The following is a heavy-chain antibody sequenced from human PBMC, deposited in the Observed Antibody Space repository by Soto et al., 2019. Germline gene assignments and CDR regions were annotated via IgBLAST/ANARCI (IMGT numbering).Heavy chain of an antibody. V-gene: IGHV4-39*01. CDR2: IYYSGST. D-gene: IGHD3-10*01. CDR3: AMVRGVITYYFDY. Sequence: KPSETLSLTCTVSGGSISSSSYYWGWIRQPPGKGLEWIGSIYYSGSTYYNPSLKSRVTISVDTSKNQFSLKLSSVTAADTAVYYCAMVRGVITYYFDYWGQGTLVTVSS. CDR1: GGSISSSSYY. J-gene: IGHJ4*02.